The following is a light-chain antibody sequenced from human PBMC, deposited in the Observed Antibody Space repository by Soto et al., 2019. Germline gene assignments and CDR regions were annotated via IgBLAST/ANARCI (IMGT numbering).Light chain of an antibody. CDR1: QSISSY. CDR2: AAS. V-gene: IGKV1-39*01. Sequence: DIQMTQSPSSLSASVGDRVTITCQASQSISSYLNWYQQKPGKAPKLLIYAASSLQSGVTSRFSGSGSGTDFTLTISSLQSEDFAVYYCQQYNNWPQTFGQETKVE. J-gene: IGKJ1*01. CDR3: QQYNNWPQT.